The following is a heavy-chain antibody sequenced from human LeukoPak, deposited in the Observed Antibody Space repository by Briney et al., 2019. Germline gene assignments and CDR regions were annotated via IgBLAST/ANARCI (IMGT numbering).Heavy chain of an antibody. J-gene: IGHJ3*02. Sequence: PGGSLRLSCAASGFTFSSYWVHWVRQAPGKGLVWVSPINSDASSTTYADSVKGRFTISRDNANNTLSLQMNSLRAEDTAAYYCARVGGSNAFDIWGQGTMVIVSS. D-gene: IGHD1-26*01. V-gene: IGHV3-74*01. CDR2: INSDASST. CDR3: ARVGGSNAFDI. CDR1: GFTFSSYW.